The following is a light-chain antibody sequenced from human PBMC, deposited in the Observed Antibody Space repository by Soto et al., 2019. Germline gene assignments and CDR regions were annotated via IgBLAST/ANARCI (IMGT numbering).Light chain of an antibody. V-gene: IGKV3-15*01. CDR2: GAS. CDR1: QTVRSN. J-gene: IGKJ5*01. CDR3: QQYNDWPRT. Sequence: EILMTQSPATLSVSPGERPTLSCRASQTVRSNLAWYQQKPGQAPRLLIYGASTRDTGIPARFSGSGSGTEFTLPISRLQSEDFALYYCQQYNDWPRTFGQGTRLEIK.